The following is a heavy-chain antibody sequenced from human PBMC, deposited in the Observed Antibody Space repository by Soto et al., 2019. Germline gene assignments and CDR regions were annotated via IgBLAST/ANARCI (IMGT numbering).Heavy chain of an antibody. CDR2: ISGSGGST. Sequence: GGSLRLSCVASGFTFSSFAMSWVRQAPGKGLEWVSAISGSGGSTNYADSMKGRFTISRDNSKNTLYLQMNSLRTEDTAVYYCAKGRGDILTGPNLYFDYWGQGTLVTVSS. V-gene: IGHV3-23*01. CDR1: GFTFSSFA. D-gene: IGHD3-9*01. CDR3: AKGRGDILTGPNLYFDY. J-gene: IGHJ4*02.